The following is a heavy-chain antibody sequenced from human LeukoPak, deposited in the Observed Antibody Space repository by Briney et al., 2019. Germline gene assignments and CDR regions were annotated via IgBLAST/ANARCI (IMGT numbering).Heavy chain of an antibody. D-gene: IGHD2-8*01. CDR1: GFTFSSYE. CDR2: ISSSGSTI. Sequence: GGSLRLSCAASGFTFSSYEMNWVRQAPGKGLEWVSYISSSGSTIYYADSVKGRFTISRDNSKNTLYLQMNSLRGEDTAVYYCAKDIVLISGPDDYWGQGTLVTVSS. CDR3: AKDIVLISGPDDY. J-gene: IGHJ4*02. V-gene: IGHV3-48*03.